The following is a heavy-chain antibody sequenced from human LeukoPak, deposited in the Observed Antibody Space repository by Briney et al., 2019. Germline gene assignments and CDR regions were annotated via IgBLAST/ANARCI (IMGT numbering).Heavy chain of an antibody. CDR1: GFTFSSYE. D-gene: IGHD5-12*01. CDR2: ISSSGSTV. J-gene: IGHJ6*03. CDR3: ARGRYSDYDFVRLLRDYYMDV. Sequence: PGGSLRLSCAASGFTFSSYEMNWVRQAPGEGLEWVSYISSSGSTVYYADSVKGRFTISRDNAQNSLDLQMNSLRAEDTAVYYCARGRYSDYDFVRLLRDYYMDVWGKGTTVTISS. V-gene: IGHV3-48*03.